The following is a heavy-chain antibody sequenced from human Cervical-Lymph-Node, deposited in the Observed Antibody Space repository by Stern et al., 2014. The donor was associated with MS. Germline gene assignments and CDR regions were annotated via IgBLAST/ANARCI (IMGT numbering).Heavy chain of an antibody. CDR3: ATHRGRVTYYYGLDV. Sequence: QVQLVQSGAEVKKPGASVKVSCKVSGYTLTEMSMHWVRQAPGKGLEWMGGFDPQHGETVYAQKIQGRVTMAEDRSTDTAYMELTSLRSDDMAVYYCATHRGRVTYYYGLDVWGQGTTVTVSS. D-gene: IGHD2-21*02. CDR2: FDPQHGET. CDR1: GYTLTEMS. J-gene: IGHJ6*02. V-gene: IGHV1-24*01.